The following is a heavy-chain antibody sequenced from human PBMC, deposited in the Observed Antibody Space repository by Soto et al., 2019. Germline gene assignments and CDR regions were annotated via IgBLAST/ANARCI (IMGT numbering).Heavy chain of an antibody. CDR2: ISSSGSTI. CDR1: GFTFSSYE. D-gene: IGHD3-16*02. V-gene: IGHV3-48*03. CDR3: ARATYDYVWGSYRYDYFDY. Sequence: GGSLRLSCAASGFTFSSYEMNWVRQAPGKGLEWVSYISSSGSTIYYADSVKGRFTISRDNAKNSLYLQMNGLRAEDTAVYYCARATYDYVWGSYRYDYFDYWGQGTLVTVSS. J-gene: IGHJ4*02.